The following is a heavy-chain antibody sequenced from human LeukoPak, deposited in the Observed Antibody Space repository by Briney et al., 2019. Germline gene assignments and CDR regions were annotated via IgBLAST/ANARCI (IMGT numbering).Heavy chain of an antibody. CDR3: AGVGRYSSSAFDP. Sequence: PGGSLRLSCAASGFTFSDYYMSWIRQAPGKGLEWVSYISSSSSYTDYADSVKGRFTISRDNAKNSLYLQMNSLRAEDTAVYYCAGVGRYSSSAFDPWGQGTLVTVSS. CDR1: GFTFSDYY. V-gene: IGHV3-11*06. D-gene: IGHD6-13*01. J-gene: IGHJ5*02. CDR2: ISSSSSYT.